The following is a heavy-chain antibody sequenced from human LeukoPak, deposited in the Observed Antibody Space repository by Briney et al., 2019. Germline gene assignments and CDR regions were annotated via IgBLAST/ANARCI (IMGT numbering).Heavy chain of an antibody. D-gene: IGHD3-10*01. CDR1: GGSFSGYY. Sequence: SETLSLTCAVYGGSFSGYYWSWIRQPPGKGLEWIGSIHYSARIYYNPSLKSRVTISVDTSKNQFSLKLSSVTAADTAVYYCARGHTRISMIRGSRSSYYFDYWGQGTLVTVSS. V-gene: IGHV4-34*01. J-gene: IGHJ4*02. CDR3: ARGHTRISMIRGSRSSYYFDY. CDR2: IHYSARI.